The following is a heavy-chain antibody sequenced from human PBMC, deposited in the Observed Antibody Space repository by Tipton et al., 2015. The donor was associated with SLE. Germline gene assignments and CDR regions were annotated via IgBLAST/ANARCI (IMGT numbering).Heavy chain of an antibody. D-gene: IGHD2-2*01. CDR1: GFTFSSYS. Sequence: SLRLSCAASGFTFSSYSMNWVRQAPGKGLEWVSSISSSSSYIYYADSVKGRFTISRDNAKNSLYLQMNSLRAEDTAVYYCAKDPRSPGSAPVDLLYYFDYWGQGTLVTVSS. J-gene: IGHJ4*02. V-gene: IGHV3-21*01. CDR3: AKDPRSPGSAPVDLLYYFDY. CDR2: ISSSSSYI.